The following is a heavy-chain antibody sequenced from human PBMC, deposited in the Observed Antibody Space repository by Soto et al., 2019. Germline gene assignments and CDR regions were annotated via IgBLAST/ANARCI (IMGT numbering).Heavy chain of an antibody. D-gene: IGHD5-12*01. Sequence: SETLSLTCAVYGGSFSGYYWSWIRQPPGKGLEWIGEINHSGSTNYIPSLKSRVTISVDTSKNQFSLKLSSVTAADTAVYYCARGRRDGYNHWGQGTLVTVSS. CDR2: INHSGST. CDR1: GGSFSGYY. CDR3: ARGRRDGYNH. V-gene: IGHV4-34*01. J-gene: IGHJ5*02.